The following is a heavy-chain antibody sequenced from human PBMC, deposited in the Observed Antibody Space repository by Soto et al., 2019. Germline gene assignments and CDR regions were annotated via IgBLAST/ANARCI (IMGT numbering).Heavy chain of an antibody. CDR2: IIPILGIA. J-gene: IGHJ4*02. V-gene: IGHV1-69*02. CDR3: ARYRGDGYERV. D-gene: IGHD5-12*01. Sequence: QVQLVQSGAEVRKPGSSVKVSCKASGGTFSSYTISWVRQAPGQGLEWMGRIIPILGIANYAQKFQGRVTITADKFTSTAYMELSSLRSEDTAVYYCARYRGDGYERVWGQGTLVTVSS. CDR1: GGTFSSYT.